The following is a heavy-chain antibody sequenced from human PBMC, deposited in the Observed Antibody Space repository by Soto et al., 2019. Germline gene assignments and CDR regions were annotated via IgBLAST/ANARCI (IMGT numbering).Heavy chain of an antibody. CDR3: ARPQSVAGRFDY. Sequence: QLLESGPGLVKPSETLSLTCTVSGGSISSSSYYWGWIRQPPGKGLEWIGSIYYSGSTYYNPSLKSRVTISVDTSKNQFSLKLSSVTAADTAVYYCARPQSVAGRFDYWGQGTLVTVSS. J-gene: IGHJ4*02. V-gene: IGHV4-39*01. CDR2: IYYSGST. CDR1: GGSISSSSYY. D-gene: IGHD6-19*01.